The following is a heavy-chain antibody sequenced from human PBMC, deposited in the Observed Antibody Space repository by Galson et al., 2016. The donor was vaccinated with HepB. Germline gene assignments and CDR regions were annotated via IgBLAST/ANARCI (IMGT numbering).Heavy chain of an antibody. CDR3: AGEDVAVAGSEFFDY. CDR2: INPSGGST. D-gene: IGHD6-19*01. J-gene: IGHJ4*02. CDR1: GYAFASYN. Sequence: SVKVSCRASGYAFASYNMHWVRQAPGQGLEWMGIINPSGGSTNYAQKFQGRVTLTKDTSTTTVFMELSSLTSEDTAVYYCAGEDVAVAGSEFFDYWGQGTLVTVSA. V-gene: IGHV1-46*01.